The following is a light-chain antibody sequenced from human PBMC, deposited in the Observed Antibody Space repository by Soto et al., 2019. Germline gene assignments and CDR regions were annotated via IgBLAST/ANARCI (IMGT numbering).Light chain of an antibody. CDR3: QQYGDRRYT. CDR2: GAS. J-gene: IGKJ2*01. V-gene: IGKV3-20*01. Sequence: ESVLTQSPASLSLSPGERATLSCRTSQTISSTYLAWHQQRPGQAPRLIIYGASIRAPGVPDRFSGSGSGTDFTLPINGLEHEDSAVYYCQQYGDRRYTFGQGTKLEI. CDR1: QTISSTY.